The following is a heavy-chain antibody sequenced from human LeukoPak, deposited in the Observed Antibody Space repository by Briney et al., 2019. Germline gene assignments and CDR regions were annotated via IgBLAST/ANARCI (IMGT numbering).Heavy chain of an antibody. Sequence: PSETLSLTCAVYGGSFSGYYWSWIRQPPGKGLEWIGEINHSGSTNYNPPLKSRVTISVDTSKNQFSLKLSSVTAADTAVHYCASGPRDGYSGVNWFDPWGQGTLVTVSS. CDR1: GGSFSGYY. J-gene: IGHJ5*02. CDR3: ASGPRDGYSGVNWFDP. D-gene: IGHD5-24*01. V-gene: IGHV4-34*01. CDR2: INHSGST.